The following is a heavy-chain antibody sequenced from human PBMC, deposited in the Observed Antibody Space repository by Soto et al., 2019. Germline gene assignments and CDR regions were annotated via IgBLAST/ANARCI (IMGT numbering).Heavy chain of an antibody. V-gene: IGHV4-39*01. Sequence: QLQLQESGPGLEKPSETLSLTCTVSGGSISSSSYYWGWIRQPPGKGLEWIGSIYYSGSTYYNPSLKSRVTISVDTSKNQFSLKLSSVTAADTAVYYCARLCIDTAMVRTFDYWGQGTLVTVSS. J-gene: IGHJ4*02. CDR2: IYYSGST. CDR1: GGSISSSSYY. CDR3: ARLCIDTAMVRTFDY. D-gene: IGHD5-18*01.